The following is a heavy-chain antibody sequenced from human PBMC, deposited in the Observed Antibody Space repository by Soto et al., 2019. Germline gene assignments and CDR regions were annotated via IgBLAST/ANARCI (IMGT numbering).Heavy chain of an antibody. D-gene: IGHD6-13*01. Sequence: GASLKVSCKTSGYTFTSYDVIWVRQSPGQGLEWMGWISAYNGNTNYAQKLQGRVTMTTDTSTSTAYMELRSLRSDDTAVYYCARGDPGYSSSWYSSCGQGTLVTVSS. CDR2: ISAYNGNT. CDR3: ARGDPGYSSSWYSS. CDR1: GYTFTSYD. V-gene: IGHV1-18*01. J-gene: IGHJ5*02.